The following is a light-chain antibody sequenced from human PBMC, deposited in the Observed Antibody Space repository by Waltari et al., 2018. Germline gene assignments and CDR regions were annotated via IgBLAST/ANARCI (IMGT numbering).Light chain of an antibody. V-gene: IGKV1-5*03. J-gene: IGKJ1*01. CDR1: QSVNRW. CDR2: KAS. CDR3: QQYEAFPVT. Sequence: RVTITCRASQSVNRWLAWYQQKPGKAPKLLISKASALQNGVAPRFSGGGSGTEFTLTISNLQPDDSSTYYCQQYEAFPVTFGHGTKVEIK.